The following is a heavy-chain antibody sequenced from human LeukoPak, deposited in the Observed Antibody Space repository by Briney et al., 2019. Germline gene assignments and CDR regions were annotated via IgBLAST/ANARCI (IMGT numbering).Heavy chain of an antibody. D-gene: IGHD5-18*01. CDR1: GYTFTGYY. J-gene: IGHJ4*02. V-gene: IGHV1-2*02. Sequence: ASVKVSCKASGYTFTGYYMHWVRQAPGQGLEWMGWINPNSGDTKFAREFQGRVTMTRDTSISTAYMGLSRLRSDDTAVYYCARDQGYRYGYGDFDYWGQGTLVTVSS. CDR3: ARDQGYRYGYGDFDY. CDR2: INPNSGDT.